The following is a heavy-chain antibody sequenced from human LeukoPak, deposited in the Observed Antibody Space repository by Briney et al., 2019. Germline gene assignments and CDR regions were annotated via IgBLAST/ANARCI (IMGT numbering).Heavy chain of an antibody. CDR3: ARDSSDWNYPGWFDP. CDR1: GFTFSSYA. Sequence: PGRSLRLSCAASGFTFSSYAMHWVRQAPGKGLEWVAVISYDGSNKYYADSVKGRFTISRDNSKNTLYLQMNSLRAEDTAVYYCARDSSDWNYPGWFDPWGQGTLVTVSS. V-gene: IGHV3-30-3*01. D-gene: IGHD1-7*01. CDR2: ISYDGSNK. J-gene: IGHJ5*02.